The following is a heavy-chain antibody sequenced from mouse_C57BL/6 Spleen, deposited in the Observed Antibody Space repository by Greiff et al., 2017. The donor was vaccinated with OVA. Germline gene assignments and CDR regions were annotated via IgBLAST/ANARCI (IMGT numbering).Heavy chain of an antibody. CDR3: ASSRLGQAWFAY. CDR1: GYTFTDYN. V-gene: IGHV1-22*01. Sequence: VQLQQSGPELVKPGASVKMSCKASGYTFTDYNMHWVKQSHGKSLEWIGYINPNNGGTSYNQKFKGKATLTVNKSSSTAYMELRSLTSEDAAVYYCASSRLGQAWFAYWGQGPLVTVSA. J-gene: IGHJ3*01. D-gene: IGHD4-1*01. CDR2: INPNNGGT.